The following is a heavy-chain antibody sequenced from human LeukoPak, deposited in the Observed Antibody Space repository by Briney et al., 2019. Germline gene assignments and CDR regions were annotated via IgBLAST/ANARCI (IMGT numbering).Heavy chain of an antibody. CDR3: ARSRTYYDILTGSYFDY. CDR2: IKSKTDGGTT. V-gene: IGHV3-15*01. Sequence: GGSLRLSCAASGFTFSNAWMSWARQAPGKGLEWVGRIKSKTDGGTTDYAAPVKGRFTISRDDSKNTLYLQMNSLRAEDTAVYYCARSRTYYDILTGSYFDYWGQGTLVTVSS. CDR1: GFTFSNAW. D-gene: IGHD3-9*01. J-gene: IGHJ4*02.